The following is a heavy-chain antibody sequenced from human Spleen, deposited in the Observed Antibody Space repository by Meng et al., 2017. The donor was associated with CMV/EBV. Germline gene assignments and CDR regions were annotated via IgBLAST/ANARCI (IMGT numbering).Heavy chain of an antibody. D-gene: IGHD3-22*01. CDR3: SAFSGSGDSSGS. CDR1: GFTFNNYA. Sequence: CAASGFTFNNYAMSWARQVPGKGLDWVSAITGNGNYRYYGDSVKGRFTISRDNSKSTIYLQMNSLRAEDTAVYYCSAFSGSGDSSGSWGQGTLVTVSS. CDR2: ITGNGNYR. V-gene: IGHV3-23*01. J-gene: IGHJ5*02.